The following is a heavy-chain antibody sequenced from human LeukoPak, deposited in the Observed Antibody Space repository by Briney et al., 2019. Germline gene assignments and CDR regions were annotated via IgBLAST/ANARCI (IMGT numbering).Heavy chain of an antibody. CDR3: SSPYCDGGSCHDYFDY. D-gene: IGHD2-15*01. CDR1: GYIFTGYY. CDR2: INPNSGDK. V-gene: IGHV1-2*02. J-gene: IGHJ4*02. Sequence: ASVTVSCKASGYIFTGYYMHWVRQAPAQGLEWMGWINPNSGDKNHEHQFQGRVTMTRDTSISTAYMELSRLRCDDTAAYYRSSPYCDGGSCHDYFDYGGQGTLVSVSS.